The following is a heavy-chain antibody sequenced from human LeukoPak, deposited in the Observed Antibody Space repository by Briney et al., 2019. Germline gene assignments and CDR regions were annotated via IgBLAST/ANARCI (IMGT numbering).Heavy chain of an antibody. CDR3: ARDSSGWYVNYYYYYMDV. V-gene: IGHV3-7*01. Sequence: GGSLRLSCAASGFTFSSYWMSWVRQAPGKGLEWVANIKQDGSEKYYVDSVKGRFTISRDNAKNSLYLQMNSLRAEDTAVYCCARDSSGWYVNYYYYYMDVWGKGTTVTVSS. D-gene: IGHD6-19*01. J-gene: IGHJ6*03. CDR2: IKQDGSEK. CDR1: GFTFSSYW.